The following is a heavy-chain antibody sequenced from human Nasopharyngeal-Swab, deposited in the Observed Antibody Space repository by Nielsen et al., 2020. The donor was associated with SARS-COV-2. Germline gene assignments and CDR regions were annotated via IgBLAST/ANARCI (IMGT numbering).Heavy chain of an antibody. J-gene: IGHJ6*02. CDR1: GGSISSSSYY. Sequence: SETLSLTCTVSGGSISSSSYYWGWTRQPPGKGLEWIGSIYYSGSTYYNPSLKSRVTISVDTSKNQFSLKLSSVTAADTAVYYCARLPVDPEYYDFWSGYYPYYGKDVWGQGTTVTVSS. V-gene: IGHV4-39*01. CDR2: IYYSGST. D-gene: IGHD3-3*01. CDR3: ARLPVDPEYYDFWSGYYPYYGKDV.